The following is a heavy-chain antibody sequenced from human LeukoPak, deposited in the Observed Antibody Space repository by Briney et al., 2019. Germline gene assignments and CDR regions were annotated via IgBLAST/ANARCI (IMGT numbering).Heavy chain of an antibody. CDR3: ARGGWYPESFQH. D-gene: IGHD6-19*01. Sequence: PSETLSLTCTVSGGSISSYYWSWIRQPPGKGLEWIGYIYYSGSTNYNPSLKSRVTISVDTSKKQFSLKLSSVTAADTAVYYCARGGWYPESFQHWGQGALVTVSS. V-gene: IGHV4-59*01. J-gene: IGHJ1*01. CDR1: GGSISSYY. CDR2: IYYSGST.